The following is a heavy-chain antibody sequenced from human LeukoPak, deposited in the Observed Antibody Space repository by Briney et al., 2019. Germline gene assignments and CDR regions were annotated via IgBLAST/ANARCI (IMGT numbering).Heavy chain of an antibody. CDR1: GGSISSGGYY. CDR2: IYYSGST. J-gene: IGHJ4*02. D-gene: IGHD6-19*01. CDR3: ARGIAVAGTDY. Sequence: SETLSLTCTVSGGSISSGGYYWSWIRQPPGKGLERIGFIYYSGSTYYNPSLKSRVTISVDTSKNPFSLKLSSVTAADTAVYYWARGIAVAGTDYWGQGTLVTVS. V-gene: IGHV4-31*03.